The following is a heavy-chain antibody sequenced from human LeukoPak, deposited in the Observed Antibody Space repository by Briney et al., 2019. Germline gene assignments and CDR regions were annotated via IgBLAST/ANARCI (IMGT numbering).Heavy chain of an antibody. CDR1: GGSITGYY. V-gene: IGHV4-4*07. J-gene: IGHJ3*02. CDR3: ARHSSPHYYDSSGYYSGVAFDI. CDR2: IYTSGST. Sequence: SETLSLTCTVSGGSITGYYWSWIRQPAGKGLEWIGRIYTSGSTRYSPSLKSRVTISVDTSKNQFSLKLSSVTAADTAVYYCARHSSPHYYDSSGYYSGVAFDIWGQGTMVTVSS. D-gene: IGHD3-22*01.